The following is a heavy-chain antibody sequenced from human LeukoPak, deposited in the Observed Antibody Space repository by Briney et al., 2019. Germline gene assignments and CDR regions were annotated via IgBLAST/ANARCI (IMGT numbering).Heavy chain of an antibody. D-gene: IGHD2-8*01. CDR2: ISYDGSNK. CDR1: GLTFSSYG. J-gene: IGHJ4*02. Sequence: GRSLRLSCAASGLTFSSYGMHWVRQAPGKGLEWEAVISYDGSNKYYADSVKGRFTISRDNSKNTLYLQMNSLRAEDTAVYYCAKGLTGVAPPFDYWGQGTLVTVSS. V-gene: IGHV3-30*18. CDR3: AKGLTGVAPPFDY.